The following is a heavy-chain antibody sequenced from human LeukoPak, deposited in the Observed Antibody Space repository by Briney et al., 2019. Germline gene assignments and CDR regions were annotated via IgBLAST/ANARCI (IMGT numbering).Heavy chain of an antibody. V-gene: IGHV3-53*01. CDR2: IYSGGST. J-gene: IGHJ3*02. Sequence: GGSLRLSCSASGFTVSSNYMSWVRQAPGKRLEWVSVIYSGGSTYYADSVKGRFTISRDNSKNTLYLQMNSLRAEDTAVYYCASTQAGYCSSTSCYTPPIFDIWGQGTMVTVSS. CDR3: ASTQAGYCSSTSCYTPPIFDI. D-gene: IGHD2-2*02. CDR1: GFTVSSNY.